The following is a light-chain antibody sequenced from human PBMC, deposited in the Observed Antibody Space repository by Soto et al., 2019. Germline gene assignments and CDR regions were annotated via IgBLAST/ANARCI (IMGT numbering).Light chain of an antibody. CDR2: DVS. CDR1: SSDVGGYNY. J-gene: IGLJ1*01. CDR3: NSYTSSSTYV. Sequence: QSALTQPASVSGSPGQSIAISCTGTSSDVGGYNYVTWYQQHPGKAPKLMIYDVSNRPPGVSDRFSGSKSGNTASLTISGLQAEDEGDYYCNSYTSSSTYVFGTGTKLTVL. V-gene: IGLV2-14*03.